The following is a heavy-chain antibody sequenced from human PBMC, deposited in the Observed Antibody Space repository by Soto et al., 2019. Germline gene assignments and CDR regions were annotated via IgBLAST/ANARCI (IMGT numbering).Heavy chain of an antibody. CDR1: GFTFSSYA. V-gene: IGHV3-30-3*01. D-gene: IGHD6-13*01. J-gene: IGHJ4*02. CDR3: ATGSIALDN. Sequence: PGGSLRLSCAASGFTFSSYAMHWVRQAPGKGLEWVAVISYDGSNKYYADSVKGRFTISRDNSKNRLYLQMDSLSVEDTAVYYCATGSIALDNWGQGTLVTVSS. CDR2: ISYDGSNK.